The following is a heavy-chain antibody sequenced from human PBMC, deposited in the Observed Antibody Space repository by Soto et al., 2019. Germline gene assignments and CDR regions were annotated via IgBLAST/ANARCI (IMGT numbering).Heavy chain of an antibody. D-gene: IGHD3-10*01. J-gene: IGHJ3*02. V-gene: IGHV3-74*01. CDR1: GFTFSSYW. CDR3: AREVLLWFGEPGEAFDI. CDR2: INSDGSST. Sequence: GGSLRLSCAASGFTFSSYWMHWVRQAPGKGLVWVSRINSDGSSTSYADSVKGRFTISRDNAKNTLYLQMNSLRAEDTAVYYCAREVLLWFGEPGEAFDIWGQGSMVTVSS.